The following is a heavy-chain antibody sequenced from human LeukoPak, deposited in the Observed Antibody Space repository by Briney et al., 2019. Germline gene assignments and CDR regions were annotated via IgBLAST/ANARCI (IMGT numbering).Heavy chain of an antibody. CDR1: GFTFSSYG. CDR3: ARVLHKRNYDSSGYYGY. V-gene: IGHV3-30*02. J-gene: IGHJ4*02. CDR2: TRYDGSNK. Sequence: GGSLRLSCAASGFTFSSYGMYWVRQAPGKGLEWVAFTRYDGSNKYYADSVKGRFTISRDNSKNTLYLKMNSLRAEDTAVYYCARVLHKRNYDSSGYYGYWGQGTLVTVSS. D-gene: IGHD3-22*01.